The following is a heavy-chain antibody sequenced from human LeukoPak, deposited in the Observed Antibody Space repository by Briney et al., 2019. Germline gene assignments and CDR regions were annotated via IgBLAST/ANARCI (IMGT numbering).Heavy chain of an antibody. CDR2: IKSKTDGGTT. J-gene: IGHJ4*02. CDR3: TTDGPIGFLEWLFSGY. Sequence: PGGSLRLSCAASGFTFSNAGMSWVRQAPGKGLEWVGRIKSKTDGGTTDYAAPVKGRFTISRDDSKNTLYLQMNSLKTEDTAVYYCTTDGPIGFLEWLFSGYWGQGTLVTVSS. D-gene: IGHD3-3*01. CDR1: GFTFSNAG. V-gene: IGHV3-15*01.